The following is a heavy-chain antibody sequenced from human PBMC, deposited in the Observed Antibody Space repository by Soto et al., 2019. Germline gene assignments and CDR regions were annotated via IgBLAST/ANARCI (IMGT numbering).Heavy chain of an antibody. V-gene: IGHV4-59*08. CDR2: IYHTGTT. CDR3: ARLSAGHGDNHDY. Sequence: QVQLEESGPGLVKPSETLSLTCTVSGGSISRYYWSWIRQSPGKGLEWIGYIYHTGTTYYNPSLTSRVTISVDTSKKQFSLRLRSVTAADTAIYYCARLSAGHGDNHDYWGQGTLVTVSS. J-gene: IGHJ4*02. CDR1: GGSISRYY. D-gene: IGHD4-17*01.